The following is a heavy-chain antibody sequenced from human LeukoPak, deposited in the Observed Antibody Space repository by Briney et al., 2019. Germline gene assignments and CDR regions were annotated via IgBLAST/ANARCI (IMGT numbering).Heavy chain of an antibody. CDR1: GFSLRTSGVG. V-gene: IGHV2-5*02. CDR2: IYWDDDK. CDR3: AHLSSVWRFGELLYRYFDY. J-gene: IGHJ4*02. Sequence: SGPTLVNPPQTLTLTCTFSGFSLRTSGVGVGWIRQPPGKALEWLPLIYWDDDKRYSPSLKSRLTITKDTSKNQVVLTMTNMDPVDTATFYCAHLSSVWRFGELLYRYFDYWGQGTLVTVSS. D-gene: IGHD3-10*01.